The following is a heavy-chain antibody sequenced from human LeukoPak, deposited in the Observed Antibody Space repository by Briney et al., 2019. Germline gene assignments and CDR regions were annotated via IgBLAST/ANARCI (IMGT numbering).Heavy chain of an antibody. J-gene: IGHJ4*02. V-gene: IGHV1-8*01. D-gene: IGHD6-13*01. CDR1: GYTFSSYD. CDR2: MNPNSGNT. CDR3: ARDGEAIAAAGTLDY. Sequence: ASVKVSCKASGYTFSSYDINWVRQATGQGLEWMGWMNPNSGNTGYAQKFQGRVNMTRNTSISTAYMELSRLRSDDTAVYYCARDGEAIAAAGTLDYWGQGTLVTVSS.